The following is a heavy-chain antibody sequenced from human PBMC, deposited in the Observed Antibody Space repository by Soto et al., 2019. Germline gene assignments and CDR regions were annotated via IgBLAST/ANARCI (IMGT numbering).Heavy chain of an antibody. CDR1: GFTFSSYA. D-gene: IGHD6-19*01. V-gene: IGHV3-30-3*01. CDR2: ISYDGSNK. CDR3: ARSPAVAGQYYFDY. Sequence: QVQLVESGGGVVQPGRSLRLSCAASGFTFSSYAMHWVRQAPGKGLEWVAVISYDGSNKYYADYVKGRFTISRDNSKNTLYLQMISLRAEDTAVYYCARSPAVAGQYYFDYWGQGTMVTVSS. J-gene: IGHJ4*02.